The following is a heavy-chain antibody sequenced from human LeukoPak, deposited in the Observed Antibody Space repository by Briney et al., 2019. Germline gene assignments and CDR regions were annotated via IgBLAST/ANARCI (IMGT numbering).Heavy chain of an antibody. J-gene: IGHJ5*02. V-gene: IGHV3-7*05. CDR3: AKLTRGYCDSTACPNWFDP. CDR2: IKQDGSER. Sequence: GGSLRLSCSGFTFSSSWMSWVRQAPGKGLEWVANIKQDGSERYYVDSVKGRFTISRDNSKNTLYLQMNSLRGEDTALYYCAKLTRGYCDSTACPNWFDPWGRGTLVTVSS. D-gene: IGHD2-2*01. CDR1: GFTFSSSW.